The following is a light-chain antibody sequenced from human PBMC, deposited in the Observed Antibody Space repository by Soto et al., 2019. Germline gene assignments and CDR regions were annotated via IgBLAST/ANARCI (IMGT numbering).Light chain of an antibody. V-gene: IGKV1D-12*01. CDR3: QQAYSFPIT. J-gene: IGKJ5*01. CDR1: QYISAY. Sequence: DIQVTQSPSSGSASVVDRVTMTCLASQYISAYLSWYQHKPGRAPELLIHAASSLQSGVPSRFSGSGSGTDFTLTINSLQPEDFATYYCQQAYSFPITFGQGTRLEIK. CDR2: AAS.